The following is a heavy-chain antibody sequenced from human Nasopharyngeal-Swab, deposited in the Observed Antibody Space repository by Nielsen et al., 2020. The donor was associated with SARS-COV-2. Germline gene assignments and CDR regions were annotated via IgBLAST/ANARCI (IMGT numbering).Heavy chain of an antibody. CDR2: MNPNSGNT. V-gene: IGHV1-8*02. CDR3: ARGWDEYPKGRFDP. Sequence: ASVKVSCKASGGTFSSYAISWVRQAPGQGLEWMGWMNPNSGNTGYAQKFQGRVTMTRNTSISTAYMELSSLKSEDTAIYYCARGWDEYPKGRFDPWGQGTRVTVSS. D-gene: IGHD2-2*01. J-gene: IGHJ5*02. CDR1: GGTFSSYA.